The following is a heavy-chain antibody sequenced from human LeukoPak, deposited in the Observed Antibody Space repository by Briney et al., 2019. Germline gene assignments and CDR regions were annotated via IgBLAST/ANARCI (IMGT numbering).Heavy chain of an antibody. CDR3: AKEVSRVTTFYFDY. J-gene: IGHJ4*02. CDR2: ISGSGAGT. D-gene: IGHD4-17*01. CDR1: GFTFSSYA. Sequence: GGSLRLSCAASGFTFSSYAMNWVRQAPGKGLEWVSAISGSGAGTYYADPVKGRFTISRDNSKNTLYLQMNSLRAEDTAVYYCAKEVSRVTTFYFDYWGQGTLVTVSS. V-gene: IGHV3-23*01.